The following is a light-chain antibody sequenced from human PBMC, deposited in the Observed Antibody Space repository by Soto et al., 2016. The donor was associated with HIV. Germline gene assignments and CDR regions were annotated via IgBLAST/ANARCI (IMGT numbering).Light chain of an antibody. CDR1: ESLLHHDGKTY. CDR2: EGF. J-gene: IGKJ4*01. CDR3: MQSIQLPTT. V-gene: IGKV2D-29*01. Sequence: VMTQTPLSLFVSPGQPASMSCKSSESLLHHDGKTYLYWYLQKAGQPPQLLIYEGFNRFSGVADRFSGSGSGTDFTLKISRVEAEDVGIYYCMQSIQLPTTFGGGTKVEI.